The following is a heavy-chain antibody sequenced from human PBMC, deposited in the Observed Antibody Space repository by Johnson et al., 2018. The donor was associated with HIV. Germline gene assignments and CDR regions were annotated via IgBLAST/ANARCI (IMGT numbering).Heavy chain of an antibody. V-gene: IGHV3-7*01. Sequence: VQLVESGGGLVQPGGSLRLSCAASGFTFSSYWMSWVRQAPGKGLEWVANIKHDGSEKYYVDFVKGRFTISRDNAKNSLFLQMNSLRAEDTAVYYCAREYDAFDIWGQGTMVTVSS. CDR2: IKHDGSEK. CDR3: AREYDAFDI. J-gene: IGHJ3*02. CDR1: GFTFSSYW.